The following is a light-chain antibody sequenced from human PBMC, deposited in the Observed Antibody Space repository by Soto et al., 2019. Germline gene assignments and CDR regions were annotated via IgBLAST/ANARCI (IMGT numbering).Light chain of an antibody. CDR3: QKYNSYPLT. V-gene: IGKV1-9*01. Sequence: IPLTQTPSSLSAAVRDGVTITCRASQCMSSVLAWYQQKPGKAPRLLSYAASSLQSGVPSRFSGSGTGTKFTLTLTGLQHHDFPNSYCQKYNSYPLTFARGTRVDIK. CDR1: QCMSSV. J-gene: IGKJ4*01. CDR2: AAS.